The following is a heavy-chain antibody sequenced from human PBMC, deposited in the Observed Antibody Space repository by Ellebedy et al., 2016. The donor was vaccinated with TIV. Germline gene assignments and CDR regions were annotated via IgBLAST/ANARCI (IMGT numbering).Heavy chain of an antibody. J-gene: IGHJ5*02. Sequence: AASVKVSCKASGYTFTSYGISWVRQAPGQGLEWMGWINAYNGNTNYAQKLQGRVTMTTDTSTSTAYMELRSLRSDDTAVYYCARDFSSGSWFDPWGQGTLVTVSS. CDR1: GYTFTSYG. CDR2: INAYNGNT. CDR3: ARDFSSGSWFDP. D-gene: IGHD6-19*01. V-gene: IGHV1-18*04.